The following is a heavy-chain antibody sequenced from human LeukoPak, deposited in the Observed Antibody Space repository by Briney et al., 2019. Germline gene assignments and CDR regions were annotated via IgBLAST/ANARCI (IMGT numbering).Heavy chain of an antibody. CDR1: GFTFNSYC. J-gene: IGHJ4*02. V-gene: IGHV3-30*03. Sequence: GGSLRLSCAASGFTFNSYCMHWVRQAPGKGLEWVAVISYDGSNKYYADSVKGRFTISRDNSKNTLYLQMNSLRAENTAVYYCAGSEGTVFDYWGQGTLVTVSS. CDR3: AGSEGTVFDY. CDR2: ISYDGSNK. D-gene: IGHD3-10*01.